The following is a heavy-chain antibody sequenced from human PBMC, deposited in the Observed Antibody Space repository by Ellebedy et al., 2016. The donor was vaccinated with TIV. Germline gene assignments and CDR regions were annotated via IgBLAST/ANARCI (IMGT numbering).Heavy chain of an antibody. J-gene: IGHJ4*02. V-gene: IGHV4-31*03. CDR1: GGSISSGAFY. Sequence: MPSETLSLTCTVSGGSISSGAFYWTWIRQQPGKGLEWIGNIDYSGSTYYRPSLKTRVTISLDTSNNQFSLRLNSVTASDTAVYFCAGTYNGNANFDYWGQGTLVTVSS. D-gene: IGHD1-20*01. CDR3: AGTYNGNANFDY. CDR2: IDYSGST.